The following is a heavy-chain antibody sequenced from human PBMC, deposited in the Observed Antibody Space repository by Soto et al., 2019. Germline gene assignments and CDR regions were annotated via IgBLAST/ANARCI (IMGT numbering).Heavy chain of an antibody. Sequence: GGSLRLSFGASGFTLSSFFMHWVRQAPGKGLMWFSRISNDGSSTTYADSVKGRFTISRDNARNTLYLQMNSLRADDTAVYFCVRDQDSRGYSVFNLWGQGA. J-gene: IGHJ5*02. CDR2: ISNDGSST. CDR3: VRDQDSRGYSVFNL. CDR1: GFTLSSFF. D-gene: IGHD3-22*01. V-gene: IGHV3-74*01.